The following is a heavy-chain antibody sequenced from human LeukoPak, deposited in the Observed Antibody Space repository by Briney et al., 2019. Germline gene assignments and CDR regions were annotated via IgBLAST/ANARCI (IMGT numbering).Heavy chain of an antibody. D-gene: IGHD2-15*01. CDR3: AKDPRYCSGGSCFDGPNWFDP. J-gene: IGHJ5*02. CDR2: INSDGSWT. Sequence: PGGSLRLSCAASGNYWMHWVRQAPGKGLVWVSHINSDGSWTSYADSVKGRFTISRDNSKNTLYLQMNSLRAEDTAVYYCAKDPRYCSGGSCFDGPNWFDPWGQGTLVTVSS. CDR1: GNYW. V-gene: IGHV3-74*01.